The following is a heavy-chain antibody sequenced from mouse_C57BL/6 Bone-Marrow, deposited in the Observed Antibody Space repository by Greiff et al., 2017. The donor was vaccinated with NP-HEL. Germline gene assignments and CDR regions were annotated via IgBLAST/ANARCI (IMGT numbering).Heavy chain of an antibody. V-gene: IGHV1-61*01. D-gene: IGHD1-1*01. J-gene: IGHJ2*01. CDR1: GYTFTSYW. CDR2: IYPSDSET. Sequence: QVQLQQPGAELVRPGSSVKLSCKASGYTFTSYWMDWVKQRPGQGLEWIGNIYPSDSETHYNQKFKDKATLTVDKSSSTAYMQLSSLTSEDSAVYYCARKGITTVVAWDYFDYWGQGTTLTVSS. CDR3: ARKGITTVVAWDYFDY.